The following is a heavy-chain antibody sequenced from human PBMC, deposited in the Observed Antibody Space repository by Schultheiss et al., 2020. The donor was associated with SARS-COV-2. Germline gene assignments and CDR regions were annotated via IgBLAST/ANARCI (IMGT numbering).Heavy chain of an antibody. Sequence: ASVKVSCKASGYTFTGYYMHWVRQAPGQGLEWMGWINPRSGGTNYAQKFQGRVTMTRDTSISTAYMELSRLRSDDTAVYYCARPLFGVEDWFDPWGQGTLVTVSS. CDR3: ARPLFGVEDWFDP. CDR2: INPRSGGT. D-gene: IGHD3-3*01. V-gene: IGHV1-2*02. CDR1: GYTFTGYY. J-gene: IGHJ5*02.